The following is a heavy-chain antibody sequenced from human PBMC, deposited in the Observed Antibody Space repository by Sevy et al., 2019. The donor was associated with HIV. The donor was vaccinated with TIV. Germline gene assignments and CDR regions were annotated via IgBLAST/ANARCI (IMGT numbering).Heavy chain of an antibody. CDR1: GFTFSSYG. CDR2: ISYDGSNK. J-gene: IGHJ4*02. V-gene: IGHV3-30*18. D-gene: IGHD3-22*01. CDR3: AKPYDSSGYYQYYFDY. Sequence: GGSLRLSCAASGFTFSSYGMHWVRQAPGKGLEWVAVISYDGSNKYYADSAKGRFTISRDNSKNTLYLQMNSLRAEDTAVYYCAKPYDSSGYYQYYFDYWGQGTLVTVSS.